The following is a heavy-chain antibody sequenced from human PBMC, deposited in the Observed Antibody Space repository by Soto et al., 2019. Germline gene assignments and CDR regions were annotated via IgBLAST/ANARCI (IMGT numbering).Heavy chain of an antibody. Sequence: SETLSLTCTVSGGSISSGDYYWSWIRQPPGKGLEWIGYIYYSGSTYYNPSLKSRVTISVDTSKNQFSLKLSSVTAADTAVYYCAIRKRITMVRGVMAIGAFDIWGQGTMVTVSS. CDR3: AIRKRITMVRGVMAIGAFDI. CDR2: IYYSGST. D-gene: IGHD3-10*01. CDR1: GGSISSGDYY. V-gene: IGHV4-30-4*01. J-gene: IGHJ3*02.